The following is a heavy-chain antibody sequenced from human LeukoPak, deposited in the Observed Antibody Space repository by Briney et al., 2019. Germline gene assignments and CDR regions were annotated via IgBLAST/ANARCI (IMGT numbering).Heavy chain of an antibody. CDR2: INHSGST. Sequence: SETLSLTCAVYGGSFSGYYWSWIRQPPGKGLEWIGEINHSGSTNYNPSLKSRVTISVDTSKDQFSLKLSSVTAADTAVYYCARAKYQLLALDYWGQGTLVTVSS. J-gene: IGHJ4*02. CDR3: ARAKYQLLALDY. D-gene: IGHD2-2*01. V-gene: IGHV4-34*01. CDR1: GGSFSGYY.